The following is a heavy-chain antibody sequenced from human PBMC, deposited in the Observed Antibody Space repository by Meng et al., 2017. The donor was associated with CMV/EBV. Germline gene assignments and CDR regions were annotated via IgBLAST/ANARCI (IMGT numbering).Heavy chain of an antibody. CDR3: ARVRKWELLHRGYFDY. J-gene: IGHJ4*02. Sequence: SGFAFICYSNNCVRQAPGKGLEWVSSISSSSSYIYYADSVKGRFTISRDNAKNSLYLQMNSLRAEDTAVYYCARVRKWELLHRGYFDYWGQGTLVTVSS. CDR2: ISSSSSYI. D-gene: IGHD1-26*01. V-gene: IGHV3-21*01. CDR1: GFAFICYS.